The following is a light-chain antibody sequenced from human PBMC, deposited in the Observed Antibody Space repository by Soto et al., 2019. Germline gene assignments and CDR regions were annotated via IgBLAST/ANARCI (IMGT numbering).Light chain of an antibody. V-gene: IGKV3-15*01. CDR2: GAS. CDR3: QQYNNWPLT. Sequence: EIVMTQSPATLSVSPGERATLSCRASQSVSSNLAWYQQKPGQVPRLVIYGASSRATGIPARFSGSGSGTEFTLTISSLQSEDFAVYYCQQYNNWPLTFGGGTKVDIK. J-gene: IGKJ4*01. CDR1: QSVSSN.